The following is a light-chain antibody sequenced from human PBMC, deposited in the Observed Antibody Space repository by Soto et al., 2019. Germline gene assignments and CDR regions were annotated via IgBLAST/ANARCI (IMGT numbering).Light chain of an antibody. CDR2: DAS. J-gene: IGKJ4*01. CDR3: QQYDNLPPYT. Sequence: DIQMTQSPSSLSASVGDRVTITCQASQDISNYLNWYQQKPGKAPKLLIYDASNLETGVPSRFSGSGSGTDFTFTISSLQPEVIATYYCQQYDNLPPYTFGGGTKVEIK. CDR1: QDISNY. V-gene: IGKV1-33*01.